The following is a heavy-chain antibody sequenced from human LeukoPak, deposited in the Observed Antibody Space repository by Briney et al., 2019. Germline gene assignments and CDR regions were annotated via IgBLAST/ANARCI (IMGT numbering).Heavy chain of an antibody. J-gene: IGHJ4*02. CDR1: GGSFRTYY. CDR2: INHSGST. V-gene: IGHV4-34*01. D-gene: IGHD3-22*01. CDR3: ATTPYYYDSSGFSLGDY. Sequence: SETLSLTCAVYGGSFRTYYWSWIRQPPGKGLEWIGEINHSGSTNYNPSLKSRVTISVDTSKNQFSLKLSSVTAADTAVYYCATTPYYYDSSGFSLGDYWGQGTLVTVSS.